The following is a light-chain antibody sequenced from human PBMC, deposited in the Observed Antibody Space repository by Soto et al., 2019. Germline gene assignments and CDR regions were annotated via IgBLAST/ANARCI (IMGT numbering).Light chain of an antibody. CDR1: QSVSSSY. CDR3: QQYGSSPPST. Sequence: EIVLTQSPGTLSLSPGERATLSCRASQSVSSSYLAWYQQKPGQAPRLLIYGASSRATGIPDRFSGSGSGTAFTLTISRLEPADFALYYCQQYGSSPPSTFGGGTKVEIK. CDR2: GAS. J-gene: IGKJ4*01. V-gene: IGKV3-20*01.